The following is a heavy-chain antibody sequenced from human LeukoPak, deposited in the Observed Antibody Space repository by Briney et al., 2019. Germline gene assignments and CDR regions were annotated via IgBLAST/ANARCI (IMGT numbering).Heavy chain of an antibody. J-gene: IGHJ3*02. CDR3: ARVAGDGTYYYDSSGYLDAFDI. V-gene: IGHV4-30-4*01. CDR1: GGSISSGDYY. D-gene: IGHD3-22*01. Sequence: PSETLSLTCTVSGGSISSGDYYWSWIRQPPGKGLEWIGYIYYSGSTYYNPSLKSRFTISVDTFKNQFSLKLSSVTAADTAVYYCARVAGDGTYYYDSSGYLDAFDIWGQGTMVTVSS. CDR2: IYYSGST.